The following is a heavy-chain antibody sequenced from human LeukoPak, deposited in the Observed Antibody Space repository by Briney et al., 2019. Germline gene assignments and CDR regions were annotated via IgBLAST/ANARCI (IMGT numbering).Heavy chain of an antibody. D-gene: IGHD4-17*01. J-gene: IGHJ4*02. Sequence: GASVKVSCKASGYTLTGYYMHWVRQAPGQGLEWMGWINPNSGGTNYAQKFQGWVTMTRDTSISTAYMELSRLSSDDTAVYYCARVRADYGDYVFDYWGQGTLVTVSS. V-gene: IGHV1-2*04. CDR3: ARVRADYGDYVFDY. CDR1: GYTLTGYY. CDR2: INPNSGGT.